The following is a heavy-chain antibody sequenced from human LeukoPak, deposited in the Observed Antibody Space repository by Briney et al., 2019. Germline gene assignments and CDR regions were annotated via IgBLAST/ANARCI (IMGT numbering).Heavy chain of an antibody. Sequence: GGSRRLSGAASGLTFGIYAMSWFRRAPGQGLDWVSAISARDGSTYYADSVKGRFTISRDNSKNSLYLQMNSLRAEDTAVYYCARDGIRNRFDPWGQGTLVTVSS. D-gene: IGHD1-26*01. CDR3: ARDGIRNRFDP. CDR1: GLTFGIYA. J-gene: IGHJ5*02. CDR2: ISARDGST. V-gene: IGHV3-23*01.